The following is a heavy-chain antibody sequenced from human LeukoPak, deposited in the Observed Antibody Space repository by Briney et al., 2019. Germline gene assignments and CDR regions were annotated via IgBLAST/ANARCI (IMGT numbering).Heavy chain of an antibody. Sequence: GGSLRLSCAASGFTFSNHGMNWVRQAPGKGLEWVSYISSSSSTIYYADSVKGRFTISKDNSKNTLFLQMNSLRPEDTAVYYCAKDARRTFGLSSGLYRGSYYFDYWGQGTLVTVSS. CDR2: ISSSSSTI. CDR3: AKDARRTFGLSSGLYRGSYYFDY. V-gene: IGHV3-48*01. D-gene: IGHD6-19*01. CDR1: GFTFSNHG. J-gene: IGHJ4*02.